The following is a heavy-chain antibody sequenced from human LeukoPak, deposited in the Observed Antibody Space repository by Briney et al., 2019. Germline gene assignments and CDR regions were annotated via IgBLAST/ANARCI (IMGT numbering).Heavy chain of an antibody. V-gene: IGHV3-7*03. D-gene: IGHD1-1*01. J-gene: IGHJ4*02. Sequence: PGGSLRLSCAASGFIFSTYWMSWVRQTPGKGLEWVANIKEDGGEKYYVDSVKGRFTISRDNAKGSLFLQMNSLRTEDTAVYYCATTRGFDYWGQGTLVTVSS. CDR2: IKEDGGEK. CDR1: GFIFSTYW. CDR3: ATTRGFDY.